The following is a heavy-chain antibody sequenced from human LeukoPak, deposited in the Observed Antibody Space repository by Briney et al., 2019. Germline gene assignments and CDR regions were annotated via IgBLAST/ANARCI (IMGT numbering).Heavy chain of an antibody. CDR3: ARHGATYYYDSSGYYRGGQNFDY. J-gene: IGHJ4*02. CDR1: GGSFSGYY. D-gene: IGHD3-22*01. V-gene: IGHV4-34*01. CDR2: INHSGST. Sequence: SETLSLTCAVYGGSFSGYYWSWIRQPPGKGLEWIGEINHSGSTNYNPSLKSRVTISVDTSKNQFSLKLSSVTAADTAVYYCARHGATYYYDSSGYYRGGQNFDYWGQGTLVTVSS.